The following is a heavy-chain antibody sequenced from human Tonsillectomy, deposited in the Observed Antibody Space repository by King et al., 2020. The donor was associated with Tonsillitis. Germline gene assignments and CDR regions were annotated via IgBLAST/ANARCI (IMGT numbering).Heavy chain of an antibody. D-gene: IGHD1-26*01. CDR2: IRSKANSYAT. V-gene: IGHV3-73*02. J-gene: IGHJ3*02. CDR1: GFTFSGSA. CDR3: TRGESFVI. Sequence: VQLVESGGGLVQPGGSLKLSCAASGFTFSGSAMHWVRQASGKGLEWVGRIRSKANSYATAYAASVKGRFTISRDDSKNTAYLQMNSLKTENTGVYYCTRGESFVIWGRGTMVTVSS.